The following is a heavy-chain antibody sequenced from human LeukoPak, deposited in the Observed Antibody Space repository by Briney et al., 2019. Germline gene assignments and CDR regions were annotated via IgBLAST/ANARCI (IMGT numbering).Heavy chain of an antibody. CDR2: IYYSGST. CDR3: ARAEYDSGWIDY. V-gene: IGHV4-59*01. Sequence: SETLSLTCTVSGGSISTYYWNWIRQPPGKGLEWIGYIYYSGSTKYNPSLKSRVTMSVDTSKKQFSLKLSSVTAANTAMYYCARAEYDSGWIDYWGQGTLVTVSS. CDR1: GGSISTYY. J-gene: IGHJ4*02. D-gene: IGHD6-19*01.